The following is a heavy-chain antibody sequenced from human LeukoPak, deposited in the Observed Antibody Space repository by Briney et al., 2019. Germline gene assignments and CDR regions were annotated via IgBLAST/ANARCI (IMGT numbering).Heavy chain of an antibody. Sequence: PGGSLRLSCAASGFTFSSYSMNWVRQAPGKGLEWVSYISSSSSTIYYADSVKGRFTISRDNAKNSLYLQMNSLRAEDTAVYYCARDQMVRGVVYYYYYYGMDVWGQGTTVTVSS. CDR2: ISSSSSTI. CDR3: ARDQMVRGVVYYYYYYGMDV. V-gene: IGHV3-48*01. CDR1: GFTFSSYS. D-gene: IGHD3-10*01. J-gene: IGHJ6*02.